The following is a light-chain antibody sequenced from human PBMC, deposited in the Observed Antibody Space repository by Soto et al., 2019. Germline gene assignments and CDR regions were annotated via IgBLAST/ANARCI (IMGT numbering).Light chain of an antibody. Sequence: DIQMTQSPSSLSASVGDRVTITCQASQDISNYLNCYQQKPGKAPKLLIYDASNLETGVPSRFSGSGSGTDFTFTISSLQPEDIATYYCQQYDNLLLYTFGQGTKLEI. V-gene: IGKV1-33*01. CDR1: QDISNY. CDR3: QQYDNLLLYT. CDR2: DAS. J-gene: IGKJ2*01.